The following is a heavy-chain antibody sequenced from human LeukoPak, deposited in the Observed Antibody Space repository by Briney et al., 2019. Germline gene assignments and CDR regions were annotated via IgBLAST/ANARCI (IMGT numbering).Heavy chain of an antibody. J-gene: IGHJ5*02. Sequence: SVKVSCKASGGTFSSYAISWVRQAPGQGLEWMGGIIPIFGTANYAQKFQGRVTITTDESTSTAYMELSSVTAADTAVYYCARQSEQLGEWFDPWGQGTLVTVSS. CDR2: IIPIFGTA. CDR1: GGTFSSYA. CDR3: ARQSEQLGEWFDP. V-gene: IGHV1-69*05. D-gene: IGHD6-6*01.